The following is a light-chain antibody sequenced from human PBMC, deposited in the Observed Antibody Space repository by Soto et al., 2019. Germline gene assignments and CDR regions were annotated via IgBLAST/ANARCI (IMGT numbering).Light chain of an antibody. CDR1: ISNTGSNA. V-gene: IGLV1-44*01. J-gene: IGLJ1*01. CDR3: ATCDDSRSAQGV. CDR2: SQN. Sequence: QSVLTQSPSASGAPGLRVTISCSGSISNTGSNAVNWYQHLPGTAPKLLIYSQNQRPSGVPDRFSGSKSGTSASLAISGLQSEDETDYYCATCDDSRSAQGVFGTGTKVTVL.